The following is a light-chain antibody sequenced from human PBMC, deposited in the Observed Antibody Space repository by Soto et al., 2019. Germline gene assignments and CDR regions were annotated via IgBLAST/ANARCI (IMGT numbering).Light chain of an antibody. J-gene: IGKJ2*01. CDR3: MQGTHWPPYT. Sequence: DVVMTQSPLSLPVTLGQPASISCRSSQSLVHSDGNTYLNWFHQRPGQSPRRLIYKVSNRDSGVPDIFSGSGSDTDFTLKISGVEAEYVGVYYCMQGTHWPPYTFGHGTNLEIK. CDR2: KVS. CDR1: QSLVHSDGNTY. V-gene: IGKV2-30*02.